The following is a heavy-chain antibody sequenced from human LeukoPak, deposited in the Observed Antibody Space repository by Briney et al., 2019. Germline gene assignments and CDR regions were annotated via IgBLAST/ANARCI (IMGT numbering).Heavy chain of an antibody. CDR2: IGTAGDT. CDR3: VRQMTPHGNFDY. Sequence: GGSLRLSCATSGFTFNNHAMHWVRQASGKGLEWVSAIGTAGDTFYPGSVKGRFTISRENAKNSLSLQMNCLRAEDTAVYYCVRQMTPHGNFDYWGQGTLVTVSS. D-gene: IGHD1-26*01. J-gene: IGHJ4*02. V-gene: IGHV3-13*01. CDR1: GFTFNNHA.